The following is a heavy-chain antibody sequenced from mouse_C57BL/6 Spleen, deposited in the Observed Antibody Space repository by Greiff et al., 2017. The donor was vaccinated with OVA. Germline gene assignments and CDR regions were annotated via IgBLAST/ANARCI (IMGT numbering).Heavy chain of an antibody. CDR2: INPSSGYT. J-gene: IGHJ3*01. CDR3: ASTATGGFAY. Sequence: VKLMESGAELAKPGASVTLSCKASGYTFTSYWMHWVNQRPGKGLEWIGYINPSSGYTEYNQKFKDKATLTADKSSSTAYMQRSSLSYECTALYFFASTATGGFAYWGPGPLVTVSA. D-gene: IGHD4-1*02. V-gene: IGHV1-7*01. CDR1: GYTFTSYW.